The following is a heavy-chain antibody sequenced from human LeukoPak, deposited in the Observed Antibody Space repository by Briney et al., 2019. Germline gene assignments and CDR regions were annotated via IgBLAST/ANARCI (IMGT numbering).Heavy chain of an antibody. Sequence: SSETLSLTCTVSGGSISSYYWSWIRQPPGKGLEWIGYIYTSGSTDYNPSLKSRVTISVDTSKNQFSLKLSSVTAADTAVYYCARQEAIFGGLGNFDYWGQGTLVTVSS. CDR2: IYTSGST. CDR3: ARQEAIFGGLGNFDY. V-gene: IGHV4-4*09. D-gene: IGHD3-3*01. J-gene: IGHJ4*02. CDR1: GGSISSYY.